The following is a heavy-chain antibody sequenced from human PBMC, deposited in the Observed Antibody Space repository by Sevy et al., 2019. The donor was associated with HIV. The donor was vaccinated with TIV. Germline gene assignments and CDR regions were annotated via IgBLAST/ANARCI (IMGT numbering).Heavy chain of an antibody. CDR1: GFTFSSYA. D-gene: IGHD3-3*01. V-gene: IGHV3-33*01. CDR3: VRDDNDFWSGYYASENYYYGMDV. Sequence: GGSLRLSCAASGFTFSSYAIHWVRQAPGKGLEWVAVIWYDGSNKYYADSVKGRFTISRDNSKNTLHLQMKSLRAEDTAVDYCVRDDNDFWSGYYASENYYYGMDVWGQGTSVTVSS. CDR2: IWYDGSNK. J-gene: IGHJ6*02.